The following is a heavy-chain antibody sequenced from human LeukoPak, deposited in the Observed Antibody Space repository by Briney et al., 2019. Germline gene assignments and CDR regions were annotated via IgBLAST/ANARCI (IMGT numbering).Heavy chain of an antibody. D-gene: IGHD3-3*01. Sequence: KPSETLSLTCAVYGGSFSGYYWSWIRQPPGKGLEWIGEINHSGSTNYNPSLKSRVTISVDTSKNQFSLKLSSVTAADTAVYYCARIRGFNYDFWSGYTRSENWFDPWGQGTLVTVSS. CDR2: INHSGST. V-gene: IGHV4-34*01. CDR1: GGSFSGYY. J-gene: IGHJ5*02. CDR3: ARIRGFNYDFWSGYTRSENWFDP.